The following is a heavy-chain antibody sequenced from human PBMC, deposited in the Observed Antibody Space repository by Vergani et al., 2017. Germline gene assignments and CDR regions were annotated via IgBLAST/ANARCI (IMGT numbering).Heavy chain of an antibody. Sequence: QVQLQESGPGLVKPSETLSLTCTVSGASVSSSSYYWNWIRQPAGKGLEFIGYILYSGSGKYTPSLRSLVTISLDTSKNQFSLRLTSVTAAGTAVYYCAMGVLREGTEYWGQGTLVIVSS. J-gene: IGHJ4*02. CDR2: ILYSGSG. CDR3: AMGVLREGTEY. CDR1: GASVSSSSYY. V-gene: IGHV4-61*10. D-gene: IGHD1-26*01.